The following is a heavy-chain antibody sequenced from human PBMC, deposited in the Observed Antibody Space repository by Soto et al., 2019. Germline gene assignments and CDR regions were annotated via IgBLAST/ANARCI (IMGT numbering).Heavy chain of an antibody. J-gene: IGHJ6*02. CDR1: GDNFKKNV. D-gene: IGHD4-4*01. CDR2: TIPALGKT. V-gene: IGHV1-69*01. Sequence: QVQLMQSGAEIKKPGSSVKGSCKTSGDNFKKNVFTWVRQAPGQGLEWMGGTIPALGKTHYIEKFQGRVTITVDDVTEIVYMLVRDLTSEDTDIYYCARGNFRPSAMDVLGQVTTVTVSS. CDR3: ARGNFRPSAMDV.